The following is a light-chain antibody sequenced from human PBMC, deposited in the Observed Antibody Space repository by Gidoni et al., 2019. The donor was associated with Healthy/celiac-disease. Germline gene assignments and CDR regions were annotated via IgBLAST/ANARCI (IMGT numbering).Light chain of an antibody. J-gene: IGKJ1*01. Sequence: EIVLTPSPGTLSLSPGERATLSCRASQSVSSSYLAWYQQKPGQAPRLLIYGASSRATCIPDRFSGSGSGTDFTLTISRLEPEDFAVYYCQQYGSSLTWTFGQGTKVEIK. CDR1: QSVSSSY. CDR3: QQYGSSLTWT. CDR2: GAS. V-gene: IGKV3-20*01.